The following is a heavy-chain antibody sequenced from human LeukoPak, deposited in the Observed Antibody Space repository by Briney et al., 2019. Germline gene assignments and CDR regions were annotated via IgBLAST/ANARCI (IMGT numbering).Heavy chain of an antibody. J-gene: IGHJ6*03. D-gene: IGHD2-2*01. CDR2: IYSGGST. CDR1: GFTVSSNY. V-gene: IGHV3-53*01. Sequence: GGSLRLSCAASGFTVSSNYMSWVRQAPGKGLEWVSVIYSGGSTYYADSVKGRFTISRDNSKNTLYLQMNSLRAEDTAVYHCARDPSSPTYYYYYMEVWGKGTTVTVSS. CDR3: ARDPSSPTYYYYYMEV.